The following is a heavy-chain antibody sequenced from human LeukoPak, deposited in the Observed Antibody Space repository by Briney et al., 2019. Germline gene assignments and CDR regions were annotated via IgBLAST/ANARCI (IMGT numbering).Heavy chain of an antibody. CDR3: TRAMITFGGVIDHDACDI. D-gene: IGHD3-16*02. V-gene: IGHV3-73*01. CDR2: IRSEANSYAT. Sequence: GGSLKLSCAASGFTFSGSAMQWVRQASEKGLEWVGRIRSEANSYATAYAESVKGRFTIARDDSKNTAYLQMNSLKTEDTAVYYCTRAMITFGGVIDHDACDIWGQGTMVTVSS. CDR1: GFTFSGSA. J-gene: IGHJ3*02.